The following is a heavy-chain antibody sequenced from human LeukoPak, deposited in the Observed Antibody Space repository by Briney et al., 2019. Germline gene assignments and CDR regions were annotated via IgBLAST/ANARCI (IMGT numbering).Heavy chain of an antibody. CDR1: GFTFSSYW. CDR3: AKDYFVDGSNSRIFFDS. Sequence: GGSLRLSCAASGFTFSSYWMNWVRQAPGKGLEWVASIKQDGSEKFYVDSVKGRFTTSRDNAKSSLSLQMNNLRAEDTAVYYCAKDYFVDGSNSRIFFDSWGQGTLVTVSS. V-gene: IGHV3-7*01. D-gene: IGHD5-24*01. J-gene: IGHJ4*02. CDR2: IKQDGSEK.